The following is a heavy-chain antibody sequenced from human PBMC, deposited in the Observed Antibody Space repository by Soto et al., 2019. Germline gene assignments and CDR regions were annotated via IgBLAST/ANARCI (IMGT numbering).Heavy chain of an antibody. CDR1: GFTFSSYG. CDR2: ISYDGSNK. D-gene: IGHD1-26*01. Sequence: GGSLRLSCAASGFTFSSYGMHWVRQAPGKGQEWVAVISYDGSNKYYANSVKGRFTISRDNSKNTLYLQIYSLRAEDTAVYYCARAVLHHTENNWFDPWGQGTRVTVSS. J-gene: IGHJ5*02. CDR3: ARAVLHHTENNWFDP. V-gene: IGHV3-30*03.